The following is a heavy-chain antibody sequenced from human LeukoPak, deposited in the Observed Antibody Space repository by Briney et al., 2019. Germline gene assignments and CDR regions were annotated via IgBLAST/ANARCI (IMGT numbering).Heavy chain of an antibody. J-gene: IGHJ4*02. CDR3: ARSSVGARRRIDY. D-gene: IGHD1-26*01. CDR1: GYTFTSYD. Sequence: VPVKVSCKASGYTFTSYDINWVRQATGQGLEWMGWMNPNSGNTGYAQKFQGRVTMTRSTSINTAYMELNSLTSEDTAVYYCARSSVGARRRIDYWGQGTLVTVSS. V-gene: IGHV1-8*01. CDR2: MNPNSGNT.